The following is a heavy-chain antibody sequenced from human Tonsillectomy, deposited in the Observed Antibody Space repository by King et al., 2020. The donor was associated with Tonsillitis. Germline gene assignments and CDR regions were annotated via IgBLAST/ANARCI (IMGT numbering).Heavy chain of an antibody. CDR1: GDSIDSSTYY. Sequence: LQLQESGPGLVKPSETLSLTCTVSGDSIDSSTYYWGWVRQPPGKGLEWIGSVNYRGATYYIPSLKSRITISVDTSKNQFSLRLSSVTAADTAVYYCAIHLGGPGNSDALDIWGQGTMVSVSS. D-gene: IGHD3-10*01. CDR3: AIHLGGPGNSDALDI. CDR2: VNYRGAT. V-gene: IGHV4-39*01. J-gene: IGHJ3*02.